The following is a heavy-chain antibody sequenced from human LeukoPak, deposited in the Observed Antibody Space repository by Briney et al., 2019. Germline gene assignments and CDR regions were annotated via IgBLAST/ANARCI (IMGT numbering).Heavy chain of an antibody. D-gene: IGHD2-15*01. V-gene: IGHV4-59*01. CDR3: ARDLISGPGAFDI. J-gene: IGHJ3*02. CDR2: IYYSGST. CDR1: GGSISSYY. Sequence: SETLSLTCTVSGGSISSYYWSWIRQPPGKGLEWIGYIYYSGSTNYNPSLKSRVTISVDTSKNRFSLKLSSVTAADTAVYYCARDLISGPGAFDIWGQGTMVTVSS.